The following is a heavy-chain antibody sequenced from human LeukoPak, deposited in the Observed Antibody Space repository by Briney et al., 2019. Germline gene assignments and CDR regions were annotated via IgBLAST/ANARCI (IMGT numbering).Heavy chain of an antibody. D-gene: IGHD3-9*01. CDR1: GYTSTGYY. V-gene: IGHV1-2*02. CDR3: ARRYYDALTGYYPFDH. Sequence: EASGKVSCKASGYTSTGYYMHWGRQAPGQGLGWMGWINPNSGGTNYAQKFQGRVTMTRDTSISTVYMELSRLTSDDTAVFYCARRYYDALTGYYPFDHWGQGTLVTVSS. J-gene: IGHJ4*02. CDR2: INPNSGGT.